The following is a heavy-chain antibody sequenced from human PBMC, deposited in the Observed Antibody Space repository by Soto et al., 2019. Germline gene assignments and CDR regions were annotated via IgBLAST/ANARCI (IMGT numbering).Heavy chain of an antibody. CDR2: ISGSGGNT. V-gene: IGHV3-23*01. Sequence: GGSLRLSCAASGFTFRNYAMSWVRQAPGKGLEWVSAISGSGGNTYYANSVRGRFTISRDYSKTTVNLQMNSLRAEDTAVYYCARGLYYYDSSGYYPEDYFDNWGQGTQVTVS. D-gene: IGHD3-22*01. J-gene: IGHJ4*02. CDR3: ARGLYYYDSSGYYPEDYFDN. CDR1: GFTFRNYA.